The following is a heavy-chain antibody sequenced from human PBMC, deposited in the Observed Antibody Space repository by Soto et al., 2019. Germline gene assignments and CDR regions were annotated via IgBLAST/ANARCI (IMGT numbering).Heavy chain of an antibody. Sequence: ASVKVSCKASGGTFSSYAISWVRQAPGQGLEWMGGIIPIFGTANYAQKFQGRVTITADESTSTAYMELSSLRSEDTAVYYCARAPPTGVGSALSYFDYWGQGTLVTVSS. D-gene: IGHD1-26*01. V-gene: IGHV1-69*13. CDR2: IIPIFGTA. CDR3: ARAPPTGVGSALSYFDY. CDR1: GGTFSSYA. J-gene: IGHJ4*02.